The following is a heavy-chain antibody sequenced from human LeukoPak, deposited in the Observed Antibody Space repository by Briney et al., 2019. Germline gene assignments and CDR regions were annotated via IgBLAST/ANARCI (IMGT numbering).Heavy chain of an antibody. V-gene: IGHV3-15*01. Sequence: GGSLRLSCAASGFTFSNAWMSWVRQAPGKGLKWVGRVKSKTDGGTTDYAAPVKGRFTISRDDSKNTLYLQMNSLKTEDTAVYYCTTDLKRSWNVLRFLEWLSPFDYWGQGTLVTVSS. CDR3: TTDLKRSWNVLRFLEWLSPFDY. D-gene: IGHD3-3*01. CDR1: GFTFSNAW. CDR2: VKSKTDGGTT. J-gene: IGHJ4*02.